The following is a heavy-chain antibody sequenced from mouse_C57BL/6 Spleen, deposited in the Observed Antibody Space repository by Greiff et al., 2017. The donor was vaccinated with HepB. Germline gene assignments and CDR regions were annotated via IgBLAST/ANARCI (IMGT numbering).Heavy chain of an antibody. CDR3: ARGEYFYAMDY. CDR1: GFTFSSYA. V-gene: IGHV5-4*01. CDR2: ISDGGSST. Sequence: EVQLVESGGGLVKPGGSLKLSCAASGFTFSSYAMSWVRQTPEKRLEWVATISDGGSSTYYPDNVKGRFTISRDNAKNNLYLQMSHLKSEDTAMYYCARGEYFYAMDYWGQGTSVTVSS. J-gene: IGHJ4*01. D-gene: IGHD5-2*01.